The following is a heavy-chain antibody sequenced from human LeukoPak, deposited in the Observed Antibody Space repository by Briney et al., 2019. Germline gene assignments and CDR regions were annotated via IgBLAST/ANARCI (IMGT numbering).Heavy chain of an antibody. Sequence: GGSLRLSCTASGFNFSTYWMTWVRQVPGKGLEWVANIKEDGSEIYYVDAVKGRFSISRDNAKDTLYLQMNSLRAEDTAVYYCAKCSGWFVRGKDYYYYYMDVWGKGTTVTVSS. D-gene: IGHD6-19*01. V-gene: IGHV3-7*03. CDR3: AKCSGWFVRGKDYYYYYMDV. CDR2: IKEDGSEI. J-gene: IGHJ6*03. CDR1: GFNFSTYW.